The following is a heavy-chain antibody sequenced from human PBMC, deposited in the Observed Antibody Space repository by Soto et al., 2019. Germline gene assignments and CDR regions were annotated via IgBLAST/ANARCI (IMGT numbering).Heavy chain of an antibody. Sequence: VASVKVSCKASGYTFTGYYMHWVRQAPGQGLEWMGWINPNSGGTNYAQKFQGRVTMTRDTSISTAYMELSRLRSDDTAVYYCARVKGILTGYSFDYWGQGTLVTSPQ. V-gene: IGHV1-2*02. CDR3: ARVKGILTGYSFDY. CDR2: INPNSGGT. J-gene: IGHJ4*02. CDR1: GYTFTGYY. D-gene: IGHD3-9*01.